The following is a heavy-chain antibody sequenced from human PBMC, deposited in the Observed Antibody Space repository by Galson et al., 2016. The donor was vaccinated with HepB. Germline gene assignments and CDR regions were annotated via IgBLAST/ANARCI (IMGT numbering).Heavy chain of an antibody. CDR2: IYYSGST. D-gene: IGHD3-3*01. J-gene: IGHJ4*02. Sequence: TLSLTCTVSGASISSGDHHWSWIRQSPGKGLEWIGNIYYSGSTSYKSSLKSRVTISVDTAQNQFSLRLSSVTAADTAVYYCVRESCDFWSGYYPDYWGRGALVTVSS. V-gene: IGHV4-30-4*08. CDR3: VRESCDFWSGYYPDY. CDR1: GASISSGDHH.